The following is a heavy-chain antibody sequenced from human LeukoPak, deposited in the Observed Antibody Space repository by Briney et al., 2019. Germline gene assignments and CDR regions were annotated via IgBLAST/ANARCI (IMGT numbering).Heavy chain of an antibody. CDR3: ARALVRVIRVFDH. J-gene: IGHJ4*02. CDR1: GFTFSSYA. Sequence: PGGSLRLSCTASGFTFSSYAMSWVRQAPGKGLGWVSAINPSGDGTFYAESVKGRFTISRDNSKNTLYLQMVSLRAEATAVYYCARALVRVIRVFDHWGQGTLVTVSS. V-gene: IGHV3-23*01. CDR2: INPSGDGT. D-gene: IGHD3-16*02.